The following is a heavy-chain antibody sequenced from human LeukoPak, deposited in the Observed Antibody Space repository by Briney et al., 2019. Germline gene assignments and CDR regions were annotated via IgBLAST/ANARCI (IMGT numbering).Heavy chain of an antibody. V-gene: IGHV4-34*01. CDR3: AGIAAAPDYYFDY. Sequence: SETLSLTCAVYGGSFSGYYWSWIRQPPGKGLEWIGEINHSGSTNYNPSLKSRVTISVDTSKNQFSLKLSSVTAADTAVYYCAGIAAAPDYYFDYWGQGTLVTVSS. CDR1: GGSFSGYY. CDR2: INHSGST. D-gene: IGHD6-25*01. J-gene: IGHJ4*02.